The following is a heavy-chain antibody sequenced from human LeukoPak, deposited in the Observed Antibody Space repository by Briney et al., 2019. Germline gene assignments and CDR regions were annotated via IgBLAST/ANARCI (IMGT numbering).Heavy chain of an antibody. J-gene: IGHJ5*02. CDR1: GGSISSSSYY. D-gene: IGHD4-11*01. CDR3: ARETMTTKTTGDWFDP. CDR2: IYYSGST. V-gene: IGHV4-39*02. Sequence: PSETLSLTCTVSGGSISSSSYYWGWIRQPPGKGLEWIGSIYYSGSTYYNPSLKSRVTISVDTSKNQFSLKLSSVTAADTAVYYCARETMTTKTTGDWFDPWGQGTLVTVSS.